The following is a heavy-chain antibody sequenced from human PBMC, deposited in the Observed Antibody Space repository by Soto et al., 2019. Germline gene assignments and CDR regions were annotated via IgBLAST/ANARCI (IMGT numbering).Heavy chain of an antibody. J-gene: IGHJ1*01. CDR1: GYRFTSTY. Sequence: GASVKVSCKASGYRFTSTYMHWVRQAPGQGLEWMGVIDPNGGRRIYSEKFQGRVTLSRDTSTATGYMQLSSLRSEDTAMYYCANSGWYNPDGYFQHWGQGTLVTVSS. D-gene: IGHD6-19*01. CDR3: ANSGWYNPDGYFQH. CDR2: IDPNGGRR. V-gene: IGHV1-46*01.